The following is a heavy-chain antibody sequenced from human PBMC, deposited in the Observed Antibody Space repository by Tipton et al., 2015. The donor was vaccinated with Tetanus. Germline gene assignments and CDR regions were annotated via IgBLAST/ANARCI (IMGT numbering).Heavy chain of an antibody. CDR2: IFYSGRT. D-gene: IGHD5-24*01. CDR3: ARTTRRWLHPDY. CDR1: GGSINSGTFY. V-gene: IGHV4-61*01. J-gene: IGHJ4*02. Sequence: TLSLTCTVSGGSINSGTFYWDWIRQTPGKGLEWIAYIFYSGRTQYNPSLKSRVTISVDTAKNQFSLQLYSVTAADTAVYYCARTTRRWLHPDYWGQGTLVTVSS.